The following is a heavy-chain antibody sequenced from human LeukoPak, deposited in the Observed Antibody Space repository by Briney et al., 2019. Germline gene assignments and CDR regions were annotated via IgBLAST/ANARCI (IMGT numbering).Heavy chain of an antibody. CDR3: ARDDVVGSNQD. Sequence: KASETLSLTCTVSGGSISSYSWTWIRQPAGKGLEWIGRIYTSGSTNYNPSLKSRVTMSVDTSKNQFSLKLSSVTAADTAVYYCARDDVVGSNQDWGQGTLVTVSS. V-gene: IGHV4-4*07. CDR1: GGSISSYS. D-gene: IGHD2-15*01. CDR2: IYTSGST. J-gene: IGHJ4*02.